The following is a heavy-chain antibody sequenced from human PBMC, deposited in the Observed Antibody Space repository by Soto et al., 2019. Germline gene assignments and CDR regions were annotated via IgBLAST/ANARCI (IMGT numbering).Heavy chain of an antibody. Sequence: QVQLVQSGAEEKKPGASVKVSCKASGYTFTSYAMHWVRQAPGQRLEWMGWINAGNGNTKYSQKFQGRVTITRDTSASTGYMELSSLRSEDTAVYYCASAWVVVTAPDYWGQGTLVTVSS. CDR1: GYTFTSYA. J-gene: IGHJ4*02. V-gene: IGHV1-3*05. CDR2: INAGNGNT. CDR3: ASAWVVVTAPDY. D-gene: IGHD2-21*02.